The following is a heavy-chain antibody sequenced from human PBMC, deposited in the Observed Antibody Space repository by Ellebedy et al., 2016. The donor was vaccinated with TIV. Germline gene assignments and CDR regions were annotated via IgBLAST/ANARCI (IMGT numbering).Heavy chain of an antibody. J-gene: IGHJ3*02. CDR3: TKRGVAWAAFDI. CDR2: ISPSGDIT. CDR1: GFTFRDFA. Sequence: PGGSLRLSCAASGFTFRDFAMNWVRQAPGKGLEWVSAISPSGDITYFADSGKGRFTISRDNSQDTVHLQMHSLRAEDTAVYYCTKRGVAWAAFDIWGPGTLVTASS. D-gene: IGHD7-27*01. V-gene: IGHV3-23*01.